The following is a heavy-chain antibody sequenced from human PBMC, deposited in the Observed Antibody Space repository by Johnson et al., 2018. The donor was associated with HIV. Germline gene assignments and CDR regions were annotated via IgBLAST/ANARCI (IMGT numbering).Heavy chain of an antibody. Sequence: EVQLVESGGGLVQPGGSLRLSCAVSGFTFSNFAMHWVRQAPGKGLEYVSAISSNGIGTYYANSVDGRFTISRDNDKNTLYLEMGSLRVEDMAVYYCARSRGPMRKDAFDIWGQVTKVTVSS. CDR3: ARSRGPMRKDAFDI. J-gene: IGHJ3*02. CDR1: GFTFSNFA. CDR2: ISSNGIGT. D-gene: IGHD3-10*01. V-gene: IGHV3-64*01.